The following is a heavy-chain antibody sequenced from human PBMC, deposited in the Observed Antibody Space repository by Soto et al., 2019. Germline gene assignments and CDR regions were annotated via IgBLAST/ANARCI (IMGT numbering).Heavy chain of an antibody. V-gene: IGHV1-18*01. CDR1: GYTFTSYG. J-gene: IGHJ4*02. CDR2: ISAYNGNT. CDR3: ARAVGTVVTDYFDY. D-gene: IGHD2-15*01. Sequence: ASVKVSCKASGYTFTSYGISWVRQAPGQGLEWMGWISAYNGNTNYAQKLQGRVTMTTDTSTSTAYMELRSLRSDDTTVYYCARAVGTVVTDYFDYWGQGTLVTVSS.